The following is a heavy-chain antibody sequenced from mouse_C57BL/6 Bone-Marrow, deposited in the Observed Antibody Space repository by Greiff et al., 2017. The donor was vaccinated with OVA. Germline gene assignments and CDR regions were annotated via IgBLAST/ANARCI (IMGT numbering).Heavy chain of an antibody. CDR2: IDPETGGT. CDR3: TMGYSNFYFDY. CDR1: GYTFTDYE. V-gene: IGHV1-15*01. D-gene: IGHD2-5*01. Sequence: QVQLQQSGAELVRPGASVTLSCKASGYTFTDYEMHWVKQTPVHGLEWIGAIDPETGGTAYNQKFKGKAILTADKSSSTAYMELRSLTSEDSAVYYCTMGYSNFYFDYWGQGTTLTVSS. J-gene: IGHJ2*01.